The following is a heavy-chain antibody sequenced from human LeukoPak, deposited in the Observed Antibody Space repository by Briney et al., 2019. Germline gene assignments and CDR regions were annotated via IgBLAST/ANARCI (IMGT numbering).Heavy chain of an antibody. CDR3: AGITMVRGVIAWFDP. J-gene: IGHJ5*02. Sequence: GGSLRLSCAASGFTFSSYGMSWVRQSPGKALVWVSAISGSGGSTYYADSVKGRFTISRDNSKNTLYLQMNSLRAEDTAVYYCAGITMVRGVIAWFDPWGQGTLVTVFS. CDR2: ISGSGGST. D-gene: IGHD3-10*01. CDR1: GFTFSSYG. V-gene: IGHV3-23*01.